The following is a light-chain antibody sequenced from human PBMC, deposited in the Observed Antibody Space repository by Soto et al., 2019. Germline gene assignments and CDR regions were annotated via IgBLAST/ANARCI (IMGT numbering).Light chain of an antibody. CDR2: EVT. V-gene: IGLV2-14*01. CDR1: SSDVGGYNF. J-gene: IGLJ3*02. Sequence: QSALTQPASVSGSPGQSITISCTGTSSDVGGYNFVSWYQQHPGTAPKLIIYEVTNRPSGVSTRFSGSKSGNTASLTISRLQAEDEGNYYCCSYTSSTTWVFGGGTKVTVL. CDR3: CSYTSSTTWV.